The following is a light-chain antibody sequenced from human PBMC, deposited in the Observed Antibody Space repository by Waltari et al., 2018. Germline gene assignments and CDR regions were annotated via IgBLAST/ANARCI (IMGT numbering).Light chain of an antibody. J-gene: IGLJ3*02. Sequence: SSELTQDPAVSVALGQTVRITCQGDTLRRHLATWFQQKPGPTPVVVVQGENNRPSGIPDRFSGSRSGNTVSLTIAGVQAEDEADYYCNSRDSSGDRLVFGGGTKLTVL. CDR2: GEN. V-gene: IGLV3-19*01. CDR1: TLRRHL. CDR3: NSRDSSGDRLV.